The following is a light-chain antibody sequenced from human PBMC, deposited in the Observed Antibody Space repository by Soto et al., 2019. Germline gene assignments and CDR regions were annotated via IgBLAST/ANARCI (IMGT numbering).Light chain of an antibody. Sequence: EIVLTQSPGTLSLSPGERATLSCRAGQSVDSSYLAWYQQKPGQAPRLLIYGASSRATGIPDRFSGSGSGTDFTLTISRLAPEDFAVYYCQQYNNWPQTFGQGTKVDIK. CDR1: QSVDSSY. J-gene: IGKJ1*01. CDR2: GAS. V-gene: IGKV3-20*01. CDR3: QQYNNWPQT.